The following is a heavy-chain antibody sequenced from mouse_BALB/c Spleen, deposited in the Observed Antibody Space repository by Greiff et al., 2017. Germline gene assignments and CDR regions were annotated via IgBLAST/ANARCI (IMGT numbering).Heavy chain of an antibody. CDR3: TRTGVFITTRVGVCAY. CDR2: INPSNGGT. Sequence: VQLQQSGAELVKPGASVKLSCKASGYTFTSYYMYWVKQRPGQGLEWIGEINPSNGGTNFNEKFKSKATLTVDKSSSTAYMQLSSLTSEDSAVYYCTRTGVFITTRVGVCAYGGQGTGVTVSA. D-gene: IGHD1-1*01. CDR1: GYTFTSYY. V-gene: IGHV1S81*02. J-gene: IGHJ3*01.